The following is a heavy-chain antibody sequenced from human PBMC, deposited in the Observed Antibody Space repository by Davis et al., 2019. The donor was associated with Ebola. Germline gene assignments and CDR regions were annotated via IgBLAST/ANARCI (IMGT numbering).Heavy chain of an antibody. J-gene: IGHJ4*02. CDR2: IKQDGSEK. Sequence: GESLKISCAASGFTFSSYWMSWVRQAPGKGLEWVANIKQDGSEKYYVDSVKGRFTISRDNAKNSLYLQMNSLRAEDTAVYYCAREGRNGITIFGVVTTGGGQGTLVTVSS. CDR1: GFTFSSYW. V-gene: IGHV3-7*01. D-gene: IGHD3-3*01. CDR3: AREGRNGITIFGVVTTG.